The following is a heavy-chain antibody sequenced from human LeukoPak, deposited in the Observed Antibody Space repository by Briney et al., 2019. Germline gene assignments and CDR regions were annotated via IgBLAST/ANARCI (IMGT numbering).Heavy chain of an antibody. D-gene: IGHD3-10*01. CDR1: GFTFSSYA. J-gene: IGHJ4*02. CDR3: AKHYYGSGSQKYYFDY. CDR2: ISGSGGST. Sequence: PGGSLGLSCAASGFTFSSYAMSWVRQAPGKGLEWVSAISGSGGSTYYADSVKGRFTISRDNSKNTLYLQMNSLRPEDTAVYYCAKHYYGSGSQKYYFDYWGQGTLVTVSS. V-gene: IGHV3-23*01.